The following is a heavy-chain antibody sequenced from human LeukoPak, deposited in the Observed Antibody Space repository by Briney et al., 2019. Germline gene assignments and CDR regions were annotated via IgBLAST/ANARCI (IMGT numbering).Heavy chain of an antibody. CDR3: ARGQKYRSGYTVTELGSGYFDY. CDR2: INPDSGDT. D-gene: IGHD5-18*01. CDR1: GYTFTGYY. J-gene: IGHJ4*02. V-gene: IGHV1-2*02. Sequence: GSSVKVSCKASGYTFTGYYMYWVRQAPGQGPEWMGWINPDSGDTKYAQKFQGRVTMARDTSISTAYMELSRLRSDDTAMYYCARGQKYRSGYTVTELGSGYFDYWGQGPLVTVSS.